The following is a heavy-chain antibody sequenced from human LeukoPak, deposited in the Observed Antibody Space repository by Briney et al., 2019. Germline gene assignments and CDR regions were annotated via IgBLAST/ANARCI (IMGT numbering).Heavy chain of an antibody. CDR1: GFTFTSSS. D-gene: IGHD3-22*01. V-gene: IGHV1-58*02. J-gene: IGHJ4*02. Sequence: GTSVNVSCKASGFTFTSSSMQWVRQARGQRLEWIGWIAVGSGNTNYAQKFQGRVTITRDMSTSTAYMELSSLRSEDTALYYCAAVFGSGYYYYFDYWGQGTLVTASS. CDR3: AAVFGSGYYYYFDY. CDR2: IAVGSGNT.